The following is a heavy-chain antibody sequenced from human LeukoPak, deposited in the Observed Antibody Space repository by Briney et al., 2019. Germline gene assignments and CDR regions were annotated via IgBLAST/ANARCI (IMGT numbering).Heavy chain of an antibody. CDR3: ARDQVVTYYYYYMDV. J-gene: IGHJ6*03. Sequence: ASVKVSCKASGYTFTSYYMHWVRQAPGQGHEWMGIINPSGGSTSYAQKFQGRVTMTRDTSTSTVYMELSSLRSEDTAVYYCARDQVVTYYYYYMDVWGKGTTVTVSS. CDR2: INPSGGST. V-gene: IGHV1-46*01. CDR1: GYTFTSYY. D-gene: IGHD4-23*01.